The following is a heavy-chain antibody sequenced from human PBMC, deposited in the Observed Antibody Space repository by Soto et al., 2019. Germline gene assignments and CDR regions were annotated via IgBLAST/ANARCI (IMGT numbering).Heavy chain of an antibody. CDR1: GFTFSYYA. CDR2: MAYDGTNT. J-gene: IGHJ4*02. CDR3: ARDVEARGSHRQDPFDY. D-gene: IGHD3-16*02. Sequence: QVQLVESGGGVVQPGRSLRLSCAASGFTFSYYAMHWVRQAAGKGLEWVAVMAYDGTNTYYADSVRGRFTISRDNSKNTLYLQMSSLKTDDTAVYYCARDVEARGSHRQDPFDYWGQGTLVTVSS. V-gene: IGHV3-30-3*01.